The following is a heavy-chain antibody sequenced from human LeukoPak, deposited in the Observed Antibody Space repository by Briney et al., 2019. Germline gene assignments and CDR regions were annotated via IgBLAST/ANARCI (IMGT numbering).Heavy chain of an antibody. J-gene: IGHJ6*02. CDR2: ISSSSSYI. CDR3: ARVGDRNYYAMDV. Sequence: GGSLRLSCAASGFTFSSYSMNWVRQAPGKGLEWVSSISSSSSYIYYADSVKGRFTISRDNAKNSLYLQMNSLRAEDTAVYYCARVGDRNYYAMDVWGQGTTVTVSS. V-gene: IGHV3-21*01. D-gene: IGHD3-16*01. CDR1: GFTFSSYS.